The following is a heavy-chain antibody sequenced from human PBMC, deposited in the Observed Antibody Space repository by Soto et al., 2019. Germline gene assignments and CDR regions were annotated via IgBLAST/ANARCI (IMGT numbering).Heavy chain of an antibody. Sequence: PSETLSLTCAVYGGSFSGYYWSWIRQPPGKGLEWIGEINHSGSTNYNPSLKSRVTISVDTSKNQFSLKLSSVTAADTAVYYCAGQSLPRGVAYDNWFDPWGQGTLVTVSS. V-gene: IGHV4-34*01. CDR3: AGQSLPRGVAYDNWFDP. D-gene: IGHD3-10*01. J-gene: IGHJ5*02. CDR1: GGSFSGYY. CDR2: INHSGST.